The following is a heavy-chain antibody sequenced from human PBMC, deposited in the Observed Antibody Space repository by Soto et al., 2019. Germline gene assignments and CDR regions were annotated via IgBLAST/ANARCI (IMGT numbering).Heavy chain of an antibody. V-gene: IGHV1-69*13. J-gene: IGHJ4*02. CDR2: IIPIFGTA. D-gene: IGHD3-22*01. CDR3: ASLPNYYDSSGYSLN. Sequence: SVKVSCKASGGTFSSYAISWVRQAPGQGLEWMGGIIPIFGTANYAQKFQGRVTITADESTSTAYMELSSLRSEDTAVYYCASLPNYYDSSGYSLNWGQGTLVTGLL. CDR1: GGTFSSYA.